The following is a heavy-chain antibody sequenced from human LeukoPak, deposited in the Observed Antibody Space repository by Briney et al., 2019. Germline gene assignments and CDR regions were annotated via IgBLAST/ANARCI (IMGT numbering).Heavy chain of an antibody. J-gene: IGHJ4*02. CDR2: ITSSSDSI. CDR1: GFTFTNHE. D-gene: IGHD3-22*01. Sequence: GGSLRLSCVASGFTFTNHEMNWVRQAPGKGLEWVSWITSSSDSIYYADSVKGRFTISRDNAKNSLYLQMNSLRDEDTAVYYCSSESRYWGQGTLVIVSS. V-gene: IGHV3-48*02. CDR3: SSESRY.